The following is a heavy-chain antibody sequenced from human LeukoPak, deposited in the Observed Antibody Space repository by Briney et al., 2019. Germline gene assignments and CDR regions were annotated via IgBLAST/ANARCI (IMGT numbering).Heavy chain of an antibody. CDR1: GGSISSSSYY. J-gene: IGHJ4*02. CDR2: IYYSGST. D-gene: IGHD3-10*01. Sequence: PSETLSLTCTVSGGSISSSSYYWGWIRQPPGKGLEWIGNIYYSGSTYYNPSLKSRVTISVDTSKNQFSLKLSSVTAADTAVYYCASRPPITMVRGVDYWGQGTLVTVSS. V-gene: IGHV4-39*01. CDR3: ASRPPITMVRGVDY.